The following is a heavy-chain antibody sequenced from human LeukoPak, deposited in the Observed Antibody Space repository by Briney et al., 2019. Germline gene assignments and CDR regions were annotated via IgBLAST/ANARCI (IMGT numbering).Heavy chain of an antibody. V-gene: IGHV3-21*01. Sequence: GGSLRLSCAASGFTFSSYAMSWVRQAPGKGLEWVSSISSSSSYIYYADSVKGRFTISRDNAKNSLYLQMNSLRAEDTAVYYCASHVLRFLEWSNDAFDIWGQGTMVTVSS. CDR2: ISSSSSYI. CDR1: GFTFSSYA. J-gene: IGHJ3*02. CDR3: ASHVLRFLEWSNDAFDI. D-gene: IGHD3-3*01.